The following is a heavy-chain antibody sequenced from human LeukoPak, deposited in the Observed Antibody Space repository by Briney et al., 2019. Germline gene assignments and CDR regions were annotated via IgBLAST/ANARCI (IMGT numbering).Heavy chain of an antibody. Sequence: PGGSLRLSCEASGFTFSSYAMSWVRQAPGKGLEWVSAISGSGGSTYYADSVRGLFTISRDIFKNTLYLQMNSLRAEDTAVYHCVKSAGKDGYRDVFDIWGQGTVVTVSS. V-gene: IGHV3-23*01. J-gene: IGHJ3*02. CDR2: ISGSGGST. CDR3: VKSAGKDGYRDVFDI. D-gene: IGHD5-24*01. CDR1: GFTFSSYA.